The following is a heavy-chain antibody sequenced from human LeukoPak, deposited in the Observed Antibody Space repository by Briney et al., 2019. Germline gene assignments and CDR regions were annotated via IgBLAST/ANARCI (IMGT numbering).Heavy chain of an antibody. V-gene: IGHV4-34*01. CDR3: ARGILLLWFGDGPNWFDP. D-gene: IGHD3-10*01. CDR1: GESFSGYY. Sequence: SETLSLTCAAYGESFSGYYWSWIRQPPGKGLEWIGEINQSGGTNYNPSLKSRVTISVDTSKNQFSLKLSSVTAADTAVYYCARGILLLWFGDGPNWFDPWGQGTLVTVSS. CDR2: INQSGGT. J-gene: IGHJ5*02.